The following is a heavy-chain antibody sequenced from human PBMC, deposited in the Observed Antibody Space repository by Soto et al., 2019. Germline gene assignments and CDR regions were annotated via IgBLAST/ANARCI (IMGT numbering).Heavy chain of an antibody. CDR3: VRGRSYSVYDF. D-gene: IGHD5-12*01. CDR2: IYPSGST. CDR1: GGSISGHS. Sequence: SETLSLTCTVSGGSISGHSWVWIRQPAGKGLEWIGHIYPSGSTSYNPSLRSRVTMSLDTSTNKIFLNLTSVTAADTAVFYCVRGRSYSVYDFWGPGTLVTV. J-gene: IGHJ4*02. V-gene: IGHV4-4*07.